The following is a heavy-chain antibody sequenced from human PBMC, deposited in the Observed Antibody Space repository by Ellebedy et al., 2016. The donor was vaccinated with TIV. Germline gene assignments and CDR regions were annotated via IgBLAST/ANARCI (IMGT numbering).Heavy chain of an antibody. V-gene: IGHV5-10-1*01. CDR1: GYIFANHW. J-gene: IGHJ1*01. CDR3: ARHQKSSTSSSYFLH. Sequence: GESLKISCKGSGYIFANHWISWVRQLPGKGLEWMGRIDPSDSYSNFGLSFQGHITISVEKSSNTAYLQWSSLKASDTAIYYCARHQKSSTSSSYFLHWGQGTLVSVSS. D-gene: IGHD6-6*01. CDR2: IDPSDSYS.